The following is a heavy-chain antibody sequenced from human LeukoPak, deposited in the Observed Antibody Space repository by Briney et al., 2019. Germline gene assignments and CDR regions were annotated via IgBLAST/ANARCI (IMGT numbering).Heavy chain of an antibody. D-gene: IGHD5-12*01. V-gene: IGHV1-2*02. CDR2: INPNGGGT. CDR3: ARDRGAAGWLLDDY. Sequence: SSVKVSCKASGYTFTGYYMHWVRQAPGQGLEWMGWINPNGGGTNYAQKFQGRVTMTRDTSISTAYMELSRLRSDDTAVYYCARDRGAAGWLLDDYWGQGTLVTVSS. CDR1: GYTFTGYY. J-gene: IGHJ4*02.